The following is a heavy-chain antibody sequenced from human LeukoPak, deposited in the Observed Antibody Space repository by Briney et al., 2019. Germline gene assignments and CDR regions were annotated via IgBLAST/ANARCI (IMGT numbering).Heavy chain of an antibody. J-gene: IGHJ4*02. CDR3: ARDSSSSWYYFDY. Sequence: AGGSLRLSCAASGFTFSSYRMSWVRQAPGKGLEWVANIKQGGSEKYYVDSVKGRLTISRDNAKNSLYLQMNSLRAEDTAVYYCARDSSSSWYYFDYWGQGTLVTVSS. V-gene: IGHV3-7*03. CDR2: IKQGGSEK. D-gene: IGHD6-13*01. CDR1: GFTFSSYR.